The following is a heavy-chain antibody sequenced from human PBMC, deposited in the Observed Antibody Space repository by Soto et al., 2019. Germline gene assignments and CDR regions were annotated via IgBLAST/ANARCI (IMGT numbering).Heavy chain of an antibody. J-gene: IGHJ6*02. CDR3: ARDRGYDAHDYYYNAMDV. D-gene: IGHD2-15*01. V-gene: IGHV3-21*01. CDR2: IRGFSPYT. CDR1: GFTFRTYT. Sequence: PVGSLRLSCVASGFTFRTYTMNWVRQAPGEGLEWVSGIRGFSPYTFYAESVKGRFTISRDNAKNSLYLQMNSLGVEDTAVYYCARDRGYDAHDYYYNAMDVWGQGTTVTVSS.